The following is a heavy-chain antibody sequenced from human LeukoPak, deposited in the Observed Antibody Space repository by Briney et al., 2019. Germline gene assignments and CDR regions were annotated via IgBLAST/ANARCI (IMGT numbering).Heavy chain of an antibody. V-gene: IGHV1-2*06. CDR3: AKNRAGDYADY. CDR1: GYTFTDYY. D-gene: IGHD4-17*01. J-gene: IGHJ4*02. CDR2: ISPNSGGT. Sequence: ASVKTSCKASGYTFTDYYVHRVRQAPGQGLEWMGRISPNSGGTNYAQKFRGRLTVTRDTSISTAYMELSSLRSDDTAVYYCAKNRAGDYADYWGQGTLVTVSS.